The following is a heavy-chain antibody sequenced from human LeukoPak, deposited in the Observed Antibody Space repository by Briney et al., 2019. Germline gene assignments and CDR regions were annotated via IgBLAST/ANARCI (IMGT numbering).Heavy chain of an antibody. CDR3: ARLREIPVFGVVTKSTSYFDY. CDR2: ISYDGSDK. Sequence: GGSLRLSCAASGFTFSSYAMSWVRQAPGKGLEGVAVISYDGSDKYYADSVKGRFTISRDNAKNSLYLQMNSLRAEDTAVYYCARLREIPVFGVVTKSTSYFDYWGQGTLVTVSS. J-gene: IGHJ4*02. CDR1: GFTFSSYA. D-gene: IGHD3-3*01. V-gene: IGHV3-30*03.